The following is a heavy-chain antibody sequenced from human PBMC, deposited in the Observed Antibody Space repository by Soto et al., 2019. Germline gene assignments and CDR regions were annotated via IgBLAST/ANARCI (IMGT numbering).Heavy chain of an antibody. J-gene: IGHJ3*02. D-gene: IGHD6-13*01. V-gene: IGHV3-23*01. CDR2: ISGSGGST. CDR3: AKIPHSSSWYLDAFDI. Sequence: GGSLRLSCVASGFTFSEHWMSWVRQAPGKGLEWVSAISGSGGSTYYADSVKGRFTISRDNSKNTLYLQMNSLRAEDTAVYYCAKIPHSSSWYLDAFDIWGQGTMVTVSS. CDR1: GFTFSEHW.